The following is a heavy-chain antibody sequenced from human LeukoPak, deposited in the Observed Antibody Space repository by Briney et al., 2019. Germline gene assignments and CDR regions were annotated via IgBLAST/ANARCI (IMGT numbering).Heavy chain of an antibody. CDR1: GGSNSSSNW. CDR3: ARGPYSYDSSGAFDI. J-gene: IGHJ3*02. Sequence: SETLSLTCAVSGGSNSSSNWWSWVRQPPGKGLEWIGEIYHSGSTNYNPSLKSRVTISVDKSKNQFSLKLSSVTAADTAVYFCARGPYSYDSSGAFDIWGQGTMVTVSS. D-gene: IGHD3-22*01. CDR2: IYHSGST. V-gene: IGHV4-4*02.